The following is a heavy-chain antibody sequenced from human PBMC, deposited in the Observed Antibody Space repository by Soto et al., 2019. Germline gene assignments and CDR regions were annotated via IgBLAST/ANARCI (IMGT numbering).Heavy chain of an antibody. V-gene: IGHV3-23*01. CDR1: GFTFSADP. D-gene: IGHD3-10*01. J-gene: IGHJ5*02. CDR3: ARSVRPLSWFDP. Sequence: GGSRRLSYVASGFTFSADPMNWVCQTRGKGLEWVCGIGGSGTTIYCADSVKGRFTISRDNFGNTMYLQMNSVRVEDTAVYYCARSVRPLSWFDPWGQGT. CDR2: IGGSGTTI.